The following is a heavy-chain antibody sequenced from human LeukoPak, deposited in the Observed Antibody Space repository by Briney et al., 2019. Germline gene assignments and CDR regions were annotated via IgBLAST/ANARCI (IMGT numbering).Heavy chain of an antibody. D-gene: IGHD3-22*01. CDR3: AKDRGYDSSGYSFQH. CDR2: ISGSGGST. Sequence: PGGSLRLSCAASGFTFSSYAMSWVRQAPGKGLEWVSAISGSGGSTYYADSVKGRFTISRDNSKNTLYLQMNSLRAEDTAVYYCAKDRGYDSSGYSFQHWGQGTLVTVSS. V-gene: IGHV3-23*01. J-gene: IGHJ1*01. CDR1: GFTFSSYA.